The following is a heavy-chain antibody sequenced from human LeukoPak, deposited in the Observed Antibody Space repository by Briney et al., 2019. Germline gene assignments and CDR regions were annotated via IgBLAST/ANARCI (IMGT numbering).Heavy chain of an antibody. Sequence: SETLSLTCTVSGASISPYYWSWIRQPPGKGLEWIGYIYYSGSTNYNPSLKSRVTISLDTSKKQFSLKLSSVTAADTAVYYCARGDTMLRGVIDEIDPWGQGTLVSDCS. V-gene: IGHV4-59*01. CDR3: ARGDTMLRGVIDEIDP. D-gene: IGHD3-10*01. CDR2: IYYSGST. J-gene: IGHJ5*02. CDR1: GASISPYY.